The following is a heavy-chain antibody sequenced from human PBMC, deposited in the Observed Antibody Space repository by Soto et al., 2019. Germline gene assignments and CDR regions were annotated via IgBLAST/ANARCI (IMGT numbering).Heavy chain of an antibody. CDR1: GFTFDDYT. Sequence: GGSLRLSCAASGFTFDDYTMHWVRQAPGKGLEWVSLISWDGGSTYYAVSVKGRLTISRDNSKNSLYLQMNSLRTEDTDLYYCAKDKAPYNWNYYFDYWGQGTLVTVSS. CDR2: ISWDGGST. D-gene: IGHD1-7*01. CDR3: AKDKAPYNWNYYFDY. V-gene: IGHV3-43*01. J-gene: IGHJ4*02.